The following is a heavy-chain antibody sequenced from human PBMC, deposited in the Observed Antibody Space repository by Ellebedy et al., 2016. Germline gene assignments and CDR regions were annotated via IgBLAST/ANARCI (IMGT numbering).Heavy chain of an antibody. CDR2: IIPIFGTS. V-gene: IGHV1-69*13. Sequence: SVKVSCXASGGTFSSYAISWVRQAPGQGLEWMGGIIPIFGTSNYAQKFQGRVTITADESTTTVYMELSSLRSEDTAVYYCASLVEYGTSSGSDYWGQGTLVTVSS. CDR3: ASLVEYGTSSGSDY. CDR1: GGTFSSYA. D-gene: IGHD2-8*02. J-gene: IGHJ4*02.